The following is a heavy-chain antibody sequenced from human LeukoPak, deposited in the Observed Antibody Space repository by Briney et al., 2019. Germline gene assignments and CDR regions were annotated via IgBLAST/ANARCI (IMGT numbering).Heavy chain of an antibody. D-gene: IGHD3-10*01. CDR1: GGSISSYY. V-gene: IGHV4-59*01. CDR2: IHYTGST. J-gene: IGHJ5*02. Sequence: PSETLSLTCTVSGGSISSYYRSWIRQSPGKGLECIGYIHYTGSTNYNPSLKSRVTISVETSKNQFSLKLKSVTAADTAVYYCARGGYYGSGNDFRFDPWGQGTLVTVSS. CDR3: ARGGYYGSGNDFRFDP.